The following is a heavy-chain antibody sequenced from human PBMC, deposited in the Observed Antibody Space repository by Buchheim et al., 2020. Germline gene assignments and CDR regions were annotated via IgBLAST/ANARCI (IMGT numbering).Heavy chain of an antibody. V-gene: IGHV4-34*01. CDR3: VGRTPYYGMDV. D-gene: IGHD1/OR15-1a*01. CDR2: INHSGST. J-gene: IGHJ6*02. Sequence: VQLQQWGAGLLKPSETLSLTCAVYGASFSGHYWSWIRQPPGKGLEWIGEINHSGSTSYNPSLKSRVTISVDTSKNQFSLKLSSVTAADTAIYYCVGRTPYYGMDVWGQGTT. CDR1: GASFSGHY.